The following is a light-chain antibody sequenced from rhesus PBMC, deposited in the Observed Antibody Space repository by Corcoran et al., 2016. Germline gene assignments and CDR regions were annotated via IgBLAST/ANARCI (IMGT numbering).Light chain of an antibody. CDR1: QGINND. CDR3: QHYYSTPRT. CDR2: EAS. V-gene: IGKV1-25*01. Sequence: DIQMTQSPSSLSASVGDRVTITCGASQGINNDLAWYQQTPGETPKLLIDEASSLQRGIPSRVSGSGSGTDFTLTISSLQSEDFATYYCQHYYSTPRTFGLGTKVEIK. J-gene: IGKJ1*01.